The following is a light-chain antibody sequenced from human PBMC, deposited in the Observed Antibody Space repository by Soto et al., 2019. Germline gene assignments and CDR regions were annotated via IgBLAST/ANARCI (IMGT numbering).Light chain of an antibody. J-gene: IGKJ4*01. CDR1: QSISGRY. Sequence: PGERASLSCRASQSISGRYLAWYQQKPGQAPRLLIYDASSRATGIPDRFSGSGSGTEFTLTISSLQSEDFAVYYCHQYNNWPPSFGGGTKVEIK. V-gene: IGKV3D-15*01. CDR3: HQYNNWPPS. CDR2: DAS.